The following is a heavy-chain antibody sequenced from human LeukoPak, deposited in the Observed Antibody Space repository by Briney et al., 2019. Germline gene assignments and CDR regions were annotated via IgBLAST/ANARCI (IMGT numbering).Heavy chain of an antibody. V-gene: IGHV3-11*03. CDR1: GFTFSSYW. CDR3: ARLYYDVLTGYSPLDY. CDR2: ISSSSSST. D-gene: IGHD3-9*01. Sequence: KSGGSLRLSCAASGFTFSSYWMSWIRQAPGKGLEWISYISSSSSSTNYADSVKGRLTISRDNAKNSLYLHMNDLRAEDTAIYYRARLYYDVLTGYSPLDYWGQGTLVTVSS. J-gene: IGHJ4*02.